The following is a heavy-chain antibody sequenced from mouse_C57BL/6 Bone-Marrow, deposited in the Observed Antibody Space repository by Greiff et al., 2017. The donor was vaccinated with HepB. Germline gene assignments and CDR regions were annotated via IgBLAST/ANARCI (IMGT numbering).Heavy chain of an antibody. Sequence: EVKLMESGGGLVQPGGSLKLSCAASGFTFSDYYMYWVRQTPEKRLEWVAYISNGGGSTYYPDTVKGRFTISRDNAKNTLYLQMSRLKSEDTAMYYCASDLLWLRQSYWGQGTLVTVSA. CDR1: GFTFSDYY. V-gene: IGHV5-12*01. D-gene: IGHD2-2*01. CDR3: ASDLLWLRQSY. CDR2: ISNGGGST. J-gene: IGHJ3*01.